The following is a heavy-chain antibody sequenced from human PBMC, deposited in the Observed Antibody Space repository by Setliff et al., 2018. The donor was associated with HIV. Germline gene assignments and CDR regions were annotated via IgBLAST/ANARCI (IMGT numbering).Heavy chain of an antibody. D-gene: IGHD1-26*01. CDR1: GGPFSSYA. Sequence: GASVKVSCKASGGPFSSYAISWVRQAPGQGLEWMGGIIPIFGTANYAQKFQGRVTITTDESTSTAYMELSSLRSEDTAVYCCARAPELYSGSYDAFDIWGQGTMVTVSS. CDR3: ARAPELYSGSYDAFDI. J-gene: IGHJ3*02. V-gene: IGHV1-69*05. CDR2: IIPIFGTA.